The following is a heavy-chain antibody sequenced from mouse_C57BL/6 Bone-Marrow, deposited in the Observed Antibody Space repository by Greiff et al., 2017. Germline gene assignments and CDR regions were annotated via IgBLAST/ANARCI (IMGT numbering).Heavy chain of an antibody. CDR1: GYSFTDYN. CDR2: MNPNYGTT. Sequence: EVKLQESGPELVKPGASVKISCKASGYSFTDYNMNWVKQSNGKSLEWIGVMNPNYGTTSYNQKFKGKATLTVDQASSTAYMQLNSLTSEDSAVYYCARSADSSGYPFAYWGRKTLVTVSA. D-gene: IGHD3-2*02. V-gene: IGHV1-39*01. J-gene: IGHJ3*01. CDR3: ARSADSSGYPFAY.